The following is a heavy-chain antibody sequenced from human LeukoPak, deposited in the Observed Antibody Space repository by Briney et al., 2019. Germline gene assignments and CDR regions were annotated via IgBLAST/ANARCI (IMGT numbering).Heavy chain of an antibody. CDR3: ARGNSCNYQNFDL. CDR1: GFTFSSYW. V-gene: IGHV3-7*01. D-gene: IGHD1-7*01. Sequence: TGRSLRLSCAAAGFTFSSYWTSWVRQLPQKGLGWVASIKEDGSKTYYVDSVKGRFTISRDKAKKSVYLQMNSVRVEDTAVYHCARGNSCNYQNFDLWGRGTLVTVSS. CDR2: IKEDGSKT. J-gene: IGHJ2*01.